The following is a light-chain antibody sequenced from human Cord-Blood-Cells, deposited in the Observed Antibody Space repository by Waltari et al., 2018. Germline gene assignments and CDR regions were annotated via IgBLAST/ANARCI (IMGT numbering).Light chain of an antibody. CDR2: DAS. Sequence: IQMTKSPSSLPASVGARVTITCQASQDISNYLNCNQQKPGKAPKLLIYDASNLETGVPSRFSGSGSGTDFTFTISSLQPEDIATYYCQQYDNLPLTFGGGTKVEIK. CDR3: QQYDNLPLT. V-gene: IGKV1-33*01. CDR1: QDISNY. J-gene: IGKJ4*01.